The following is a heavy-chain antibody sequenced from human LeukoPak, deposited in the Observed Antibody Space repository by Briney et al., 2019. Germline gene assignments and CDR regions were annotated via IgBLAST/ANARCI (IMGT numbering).Heavy chain of an antibody. CDR2: ISYDGSNK. CDR1: GFTFSSYA. CDR3: AREYQLLSGPLDY. Sequence: GGSLRLSCAASGFTFSSYAMHWVRQAPGKRLEWVAVISYDGSNKYYADSVKGRFTISRDNSKNTLYLQMNSLRAEDTAVYYCAREYQLLSGPLDYWGQGTLVTVSS. J-gene: IGHJ4*02. D-gene: IGHD2-2*01. V-gene: IGHV3-30-3*01.